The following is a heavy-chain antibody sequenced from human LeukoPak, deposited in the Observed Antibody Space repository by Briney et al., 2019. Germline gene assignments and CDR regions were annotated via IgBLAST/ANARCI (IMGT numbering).Heavy chain of an antibody. J-gene: IGHJ4*02. CDR1: GYSFTSYW. Sequence: GESLKISCKGSGYSFTSYWIGWVRQMPGKGLEWMGIIYPGDSDTRYSPSFLSQVTISADKSISTAYLQWSSLKASDTAMYYCARVFYYYDSSGYYEHFDYWGQGTLVTVSS. CDR3: ARVFYYYDSSGYYEHFDY. CDR2: IYPGDSDT. V-gene: IGHV5-51*01. D-gene: IGHD3-22*01.